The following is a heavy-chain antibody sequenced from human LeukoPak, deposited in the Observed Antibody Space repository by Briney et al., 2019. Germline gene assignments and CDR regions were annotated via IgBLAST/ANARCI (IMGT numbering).Heavy chain of an antibody. CDR3: ARSSMILYYYYMDV. V-gene: IGHV4-59*08. Sequence: SETLSLTCTVSGGSISSYYWSWIRQPPGKGLEWIGYIYYSGSTNYNPSLKSRVTISVDTSKNQFSLKLSSVTAADTAVYYCARSSMILYYYYMDVWGKGTTVTVSS. CDR2: IYYSGST. CDR1: GGSISSYY. D-gene: IGHD3-16*01. J-gene: IGHJ6*03.